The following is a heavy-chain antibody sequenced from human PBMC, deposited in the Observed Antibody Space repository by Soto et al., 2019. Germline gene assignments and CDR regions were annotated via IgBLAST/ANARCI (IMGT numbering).Heavy chain of an antibody. V-gene: IGHV3-23*01. CDR2: IGSSGAGT. D-gene: IGHD1-26*01. CDR3: ALRKTGSYFDY. CDR1: GFTFSTYA. Sequence: GSLRLSCAGSGFTFSTYAMSWVRQAPGKGLEWVSGIGSSGAGTYYADFVKGRFTISRDNSKNTLHLQMNTLRAEDTAVYYCALRKTGSYFDYWGQGTLVTVSS. J-gene: IGHJ4*02.